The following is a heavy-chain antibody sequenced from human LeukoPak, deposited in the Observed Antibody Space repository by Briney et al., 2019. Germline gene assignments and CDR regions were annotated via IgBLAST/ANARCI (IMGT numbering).Heavy chain of an antibody. CDR3: AGNYDILTGVDY. Sequence: SETLSLTCTVSGGSISSYYWSWIRQPAGKGLEWIGRIYTSGSTNYNPSLKSRVTMSVDTPKNQFSLKLSSVTAADTAVYYCAGNYDILTGVDYWGQGTLVTVSS. J-gene: IGHJ4*02. V-gene: IGHV4-4*07. CDR2: IYTSGST. D-gene: IGHD3-9*01. CDR1: GGSISSYY.